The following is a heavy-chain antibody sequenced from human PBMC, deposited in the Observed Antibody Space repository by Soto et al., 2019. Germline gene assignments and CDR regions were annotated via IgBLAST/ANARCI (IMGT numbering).Heavy chain of an antibody. D-gene: IGHD1-20*01. CDR1: GFTFTTSA. Sequence: GSLRLSCAASGFTFTTSAMSWVRQAPGKGLEWISLIHIPGGRATYADSVRGRFTTSIDNSENTVFLQMNSLRAEDTAIYYCGGHWYNYWGQGTLVTV. J-gene: IGHJ4*02. V-gene: IGHV3-23*01. CDR2: IHIPGGRA. CDR3: GGHWYNY.